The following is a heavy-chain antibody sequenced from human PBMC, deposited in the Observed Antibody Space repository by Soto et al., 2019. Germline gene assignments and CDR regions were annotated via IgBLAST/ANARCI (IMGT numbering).Heavy chain of an antibody. Sequence: QVQLVQSGAEVKKPGSSVKVSCKASGGTFSSYTISWVRQAPGQGLEWMGRIIPILGIANYAQKFQGRVTITADKSASTLYMXLRRLRSEDTAVYYCARDTYYYGSGSTKIRGDFDYRGQGTLVTVSS. D-gene: IGHD3-10*01. CDR3: ARDTYYYGSGSTKIRGDFDY. CDR2: IIPILGIA. CDR1: GGTFSSYT. V-gene: IGHV1-69*08. J-gene: IGHJ4*02.